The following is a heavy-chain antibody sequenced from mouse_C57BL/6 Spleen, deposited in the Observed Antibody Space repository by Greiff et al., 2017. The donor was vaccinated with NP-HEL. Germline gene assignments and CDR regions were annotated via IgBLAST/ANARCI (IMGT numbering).Heavy chain of an antibody. D-gene: IGHD2-3*01. V-gene: IGHV5-17*01. Sequence: EVNLVESGGGLVKPGGSLKLSCAASGFTFSDYGMHWVRQAPEKGLEWVAYISSGSSTIYYADTVKGRFTISRDNAKNTLFLQMTSLRSEDTAMDYCARVHDGYYYFDYWGQGTTLTVSS. CDR1: GFTFSDYG. J-gene: IGHJ2*01. CDR3: ARVHDGYYYFDY. CDR2: ISSGSSTI.